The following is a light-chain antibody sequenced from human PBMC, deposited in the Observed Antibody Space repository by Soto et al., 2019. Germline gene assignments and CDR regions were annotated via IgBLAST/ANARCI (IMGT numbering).Light chain of an antibody. V-gene: IGKV1-5*01. J-gene: IGKJ2*01. Sequence: DIQMTQSPSTLSASVGEQDTITCRASQNTYNYLVWYQQKPGKAPQVLIYDDSTLERGVRPRFSGYGSVSEFTLTFISLHPEYVATYCWQQYSCWLYTFRQGTNLGSK. CDR3: QQYSCWLYT. CDR2: DDS. CDR1: QNTYNY.